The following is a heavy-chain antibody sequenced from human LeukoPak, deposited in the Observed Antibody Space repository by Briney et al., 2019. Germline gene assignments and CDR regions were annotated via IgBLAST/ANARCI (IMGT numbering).Heavy chain of an antibody. CDR2: IKQDGSEK. V-gene: IGHV3-7*01. CDR3: ARDGGWGLYFDY. CDR1: GFTFSSYW. Sequence: GGSLLLSCAASGFTFSSYWMSWVRPAPGKGLEWVANIKQDGSEKYYVDSVKGRFTISRDNAKNSLYLQMSSLRAEDTAVYYCARDGGWGLYFDYWGQGTLVTVSS. D-gene: IGHD6-19*01. J-gene: IGHJ4*02.